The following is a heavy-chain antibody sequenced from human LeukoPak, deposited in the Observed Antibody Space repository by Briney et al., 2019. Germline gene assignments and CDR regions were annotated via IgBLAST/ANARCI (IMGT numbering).Heavy chain of an antibody. CDR1: GYTFTSYA. CDR3: ARQEYGGNSPPGDY. V-gene: IGHV7-4-1*02. J-gene: IGHJ4*02. D-gene: IGHD4-23*01. Sequence: ASVKVSCKASGYTFTSYAMNWVRQAPGQGLEWMGWINTNTGNPTYAQGFTGRFVFSLDTSVSTAYLQISSLKAEDTAVYYCARQEYGGNSPPGDYWGQGTLVTVSS. CDR2: INTNTGNP.